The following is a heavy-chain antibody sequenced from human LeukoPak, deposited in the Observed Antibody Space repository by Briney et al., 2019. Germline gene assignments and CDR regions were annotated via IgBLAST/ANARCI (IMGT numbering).Heavy chain of an antibody. CDR1: GYTFTSYG. Sequence: APLKVSSKASGYTFTSYGISWVRQAPGQGLEWMGWISAYNGNTNYAQKLQGRVTMTTDTSTSTAYMGLRSLRSDDTAVYYCARASNYDILTGYEDPWGQGTLVTVSS. V-gene: IGHV1-18*04. D-gene: IGHD3-9*01. CDR3: ARASNYDILTGYEDP. CDR2: ISAYNGNT. J-gene: IGHJ5*02.